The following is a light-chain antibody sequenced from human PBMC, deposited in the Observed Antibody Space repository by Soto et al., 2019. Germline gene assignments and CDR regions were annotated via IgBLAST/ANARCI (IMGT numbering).Light chain of an antibody. Sequence: QSALTQPASVSGSPGQSVTISCTGTSSDVGAYNYVSWYQQYPGRPPKLMIYEVSGRPSGVSSRFSGSKSVNTASLTISGLQAEDEADYYCISYTTRRIYVFGTGTQLTVL. CDR1: SSDVGAYNY. J-gene: IGLJ1*01. V-gene: IGLV2-14*01. CDR2: EVS. CDR3: ISYTTRRIYV.